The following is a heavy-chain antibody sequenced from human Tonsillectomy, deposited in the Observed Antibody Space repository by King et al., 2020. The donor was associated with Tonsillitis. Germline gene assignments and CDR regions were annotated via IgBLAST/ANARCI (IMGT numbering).Heavy chain of an antibody. CDR3: AKDPTIAAAGPSYYYYGMDV. J-gene: IGHJ6*02. CDR2: IRYDGSNK. Sequence: VQLVESGGGVVQPGGSLRLSCAASGFTFSSYGMHWVRQAPGKGLEWVAFIRYDGSNKYYADSVKGRFTISRDNSKNTLYLQMNSQRVEDTAVYYCAKDPTIAAAGPSYYYYGMDVWGQGTTVTVSS. V-gene: IGHV3-30*02. D-gene: IGHD6-13*01. CDR1: GFTFSSYG.